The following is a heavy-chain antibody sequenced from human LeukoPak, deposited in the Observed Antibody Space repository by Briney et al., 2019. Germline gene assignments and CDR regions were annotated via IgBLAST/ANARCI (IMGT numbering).Heavy chain of an antibody. V-gene: IGHV1-3*01. J-gene: IGHJ4*02. D-gene: IGHD3-3*01. CDR2: INAGNGNT. Sequence: RASVKVSCKASGYTSTSYAMHWVRQAPGQRLEWMGWINAGNGNTKYSQKFQGRVTITRDTSASTAYMELSSLRSEDTAVYYCARDEVDDFWSGYYTGGDYWGQGTLVTVSS. CDR1: GYTSTSYA. CDR3: ARDEVDDFWSGYYTGGDY.